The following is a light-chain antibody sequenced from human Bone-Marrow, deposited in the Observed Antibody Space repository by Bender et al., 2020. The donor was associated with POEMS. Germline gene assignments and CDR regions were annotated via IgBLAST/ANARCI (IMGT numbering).Light chain of an antibody. CDR3: SSYAGSLNFWV. CDR1: NTNVGGYNF. CDR2: DVI. V-gene: IGLV2-11*01. Sequence: QSVLTQPPSASGSPGQSVTISCSGTNTNVGGYNFDSWYQHPPSTPPNLIIYDVIHRPPGIPGRFSGSKSGTTASLAISGLQADDEAVYYCSSYAGSLNFWVFGGGTRLTVL. J-gene: IGLJ3*02.